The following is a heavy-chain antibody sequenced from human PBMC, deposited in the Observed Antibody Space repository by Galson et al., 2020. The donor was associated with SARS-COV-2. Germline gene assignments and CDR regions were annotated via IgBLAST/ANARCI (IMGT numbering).Heavy chain of an antibody. CDR2: IYYSGTT. D-gene: IGHD3-22*01. CDR3: ARGRENYYDSSGSYFDY. CDR1: AASTSSGGSS. V-gene: IGHV4-30-4*07. J-gene: IGHJ4*02. Sequence: SQTLSPTCALSAASTSSGGSSWSWLRQQPGKGLEWTGYIYYSGTTYYNPSLKRRATISVDTSKNQFSLKLHSVTSAGTAGYYCARGRENYYDSSGSYFDYWGQGTLVTVSS.